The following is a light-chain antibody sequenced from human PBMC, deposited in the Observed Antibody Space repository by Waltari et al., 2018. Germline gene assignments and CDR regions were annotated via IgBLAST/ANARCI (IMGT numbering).Light chain of an antibody. J-gene: IGLJ1*01. Sequence: QSVLTQPPSASGTPGQRVTISCSGSSSNIGSNFVYWFQQFPGTTPKLLIYRNDQRPSGVPDRVSGSKSGTSASLAISGLRSEDEADYYCAAWDDSLSGYVFGTGTKVTVL. CDR2: RND. CDR3: AAWDDSLSGYV. CDR1: SSNIGSNF. V-gene: IGLV1-47*01.